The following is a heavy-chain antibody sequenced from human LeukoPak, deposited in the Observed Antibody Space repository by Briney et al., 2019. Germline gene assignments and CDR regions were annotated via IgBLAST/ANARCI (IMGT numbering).Heavy chain of an antibody. CDR3: ARDRQLVTYYYYGMDV. CDR2: IYYSGST. D-gene: IGHD6-6*01. Sequence: SQTLSLTCTVSGGSISSGGYYWSWIRQHPGKGLGWMGYIYYSGSTYYNPSLKSRVTISVDTSKNQFSLKLSSVTAADTAVYYCARDRQLVTYYYYGMDVWGQGTTVTVSS. V-gene: IGHV4-31*03. J-gene: IGHJ6*02. CDR1: GGSISSGGYY.